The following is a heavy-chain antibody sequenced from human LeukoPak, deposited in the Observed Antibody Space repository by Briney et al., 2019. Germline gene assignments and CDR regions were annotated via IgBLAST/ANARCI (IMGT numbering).Heavy chain of an antibody. Sequence: SETLSLTCTVSGYSISSGYYWGWIRQPPGKGLEWIGSIYHSGSTHYNPSLKSRVTISVDTSKNQFSLKLSSVTAADTAVYYCARHTYYYGSGSSYWGQGTLVTVSS. CDR2: IYHSGST. V-gene: IGHV4-38-2*02. D-gene: IGHD3-10*01. CDR1: GYSISSGYY. CDR3: ARHTYYYGSGSSY. J-gene: IGHJ4*02.